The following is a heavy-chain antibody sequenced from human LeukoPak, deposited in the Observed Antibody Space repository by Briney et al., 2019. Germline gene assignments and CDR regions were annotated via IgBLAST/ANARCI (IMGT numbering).Heavy chain of an antibody. D-gene: IGHD2-2*01. Sequence: GESLKISCKGSGYSFTNYWIGWVRQMPGKGLEWMGIIYPGDSDTRYSPSFQGQVTISADKSISTAYLQWSSLKASDTAMYYCARQGQYRGHTNCYSIGYFDYWGQGTLVTVSS. CDR2: IYPGDSDT. V-gene: IGHV5-51*01. CDR1: GYSFTNYW. CDR3: ARQGQYRGHTNCYSIGYFDY. J-gene: IGHJ4*02.